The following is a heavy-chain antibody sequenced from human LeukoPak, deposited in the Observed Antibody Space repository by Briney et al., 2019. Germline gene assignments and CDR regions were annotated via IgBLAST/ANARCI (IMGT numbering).Heavy chain of an antibody. Sequence: SETLSLTCTVSGRPISSYYWSWIRQPPGKGLEWIGYIYYSGSTNYNPSLKSRVTISVDTSKNQFSLKLSFVTAADTAVYYGASHDYGDYWYFDLWGRGTLVTVSS. CDR1: GRPISSYY. V-gene: IGHV4-59*01. D-gene: IGHD4-17*01. CDR3: ASHDYGDYWYFDL. J-gene: IGHJ2*01. CDR2: IYYSGST.